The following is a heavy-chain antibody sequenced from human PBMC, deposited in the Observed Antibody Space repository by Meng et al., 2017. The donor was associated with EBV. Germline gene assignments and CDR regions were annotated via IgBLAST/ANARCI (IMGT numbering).Heavy chain of an antibody. V-gene: IGHV1-8*01. CDR3: ARGRGVYCSGGSCYPGWFDP. CDR2: MNPNSGNT. D-gene: IGHD2-15*01. J-gene: IGHJ5*02. CDR1: GYNFTSYD. Sequence: QLELVQCGGEVKKPGASVKVACKASGYNFTSYDINWVRQATGQGLEWMGWMNPNSGNTGYAQKFQGRVTMTRNTSISTAYMELSSLRSEDTAVYYCARGRGVYCSGGSCYPGWFDPWGQGTLVTVSS.